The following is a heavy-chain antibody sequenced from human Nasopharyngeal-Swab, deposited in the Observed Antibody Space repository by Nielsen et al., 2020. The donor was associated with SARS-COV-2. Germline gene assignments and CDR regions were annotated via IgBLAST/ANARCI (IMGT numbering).Heavy chain of an antibody. CDR3: VRDVIATVTTPPDY. V-gene: IGHV3-7*01. J-gene: IGHJ4*02. CDR2: IKQDGGEK. Sequence: ESLKISGAASGFTFSSYWMSWVRQAPGKGLEWVANIKQDGGEKNYVDSVKGRFTISRDNAKNSLYLQMNTLRAEDTAVYYCVRDVIATVTTPPDYWGQGTLVTVSS. CDR1: GFTFSSYW. D-gene: IGHD4-17*01.